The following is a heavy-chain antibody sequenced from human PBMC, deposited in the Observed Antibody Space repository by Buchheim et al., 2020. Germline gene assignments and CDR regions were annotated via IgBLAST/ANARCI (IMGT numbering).Heavy chain of an antibody. J-gene: IGHJ6*02. D-gene: IGHD4-11*01. V-gene: IGHV3-66*01. Sequence: EVQLVESGGGLVQPGGSLRLSCAASGFTVSSNYMSWVRQAPGKGLEWVSVIYSGGSTYYADSVKGRFTISRDNSKNTLYLQMNSLRAEDTAVYYCARDPRDYSNYYYYGMDVWGQGTT. CDR1: GFTVSSNY. CDR2: IYSGGST. CDR3: ARDPRDYSNYYYYGMDV.